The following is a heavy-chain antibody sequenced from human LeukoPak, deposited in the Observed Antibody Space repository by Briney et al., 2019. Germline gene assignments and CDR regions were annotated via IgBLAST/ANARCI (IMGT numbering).Heavy chain of an antibody. J-gene: IGHJ4*02. Sequence: ASVKVSCKASGYTFTGYYMHWVRQAPGQGLEWMGWISPNSGGTNYAQKFQGRVTMTRDTSISTAYMELSRLRSGDTAVYYCARAERPEKGYSSSLDSTWFDYWGQGTLVTVSS. D-gene: IGHD6-13*01. CDR2: ISPNSGGT. V-gene: IGHV1-2*02. CDR3: ARAERPEKGYSSSLDSTWFDY. CDR1: GYTFTGYY.